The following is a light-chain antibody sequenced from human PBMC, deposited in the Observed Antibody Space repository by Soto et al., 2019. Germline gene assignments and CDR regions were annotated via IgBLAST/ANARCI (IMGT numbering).Light chain of an antibody. CDR1: ESITGW. J-gene: IGKJ4*01. Sequence: DTQMTQSPSSVSASVGDRVTITCRASESITGWLAWYQQKPGEAPKLLIYATASLQSGVPSRFSGSGSGTDFTLTISSLQPEDFATYYCQQAMSFPLTFGGGTRVEMK. CDR2: ATA. CDR3: QQAMSFPLT. V-gene: IGKV1-12*01.